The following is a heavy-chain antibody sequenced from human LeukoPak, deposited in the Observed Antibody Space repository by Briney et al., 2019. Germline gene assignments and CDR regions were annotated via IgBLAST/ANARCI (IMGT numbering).Heavy chain of an antibody. CDR1: GFTFSSYD. CDR3: ARLDLNGDYVEGYYYYMDV. CDR2: IGTAGDT. D-gene: IGHD4-17*01. Sequence: GGSLRLSCAASGFTFSSYDMHWVRQATGKGLEWVSAIGTAGDTYYPGSVKGRFTISRENAKNSLYLQMNSLRAGDTAVYYCARLDLNGDYVEGYYYYMDVWGKGTTVTISS. J-gene: IGHJ6*03. V-gene: IGHV3-13*01.